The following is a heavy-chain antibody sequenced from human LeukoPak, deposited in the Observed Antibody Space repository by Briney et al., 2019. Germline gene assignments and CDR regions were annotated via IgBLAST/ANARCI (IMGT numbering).Heavy chain of an antibody. CDR1: GGSFSGYY. V-gene: IGHV4-34*01. D-gene: IGHD3-10*01. CDR2: INHSGST. J-gene: IGHJ5*02. CDR3: ARTPPGKTNWFDP. Sequence: SETLSLTCAVYGGSFSGYYWSWICQPPGKGLEWIGEINHSGSTNYNPSLKSRVTISVDTSKNQFSLKLSSVTAADTAVYYCARTPPGKTNWFDPWGQGTLVTVSS.